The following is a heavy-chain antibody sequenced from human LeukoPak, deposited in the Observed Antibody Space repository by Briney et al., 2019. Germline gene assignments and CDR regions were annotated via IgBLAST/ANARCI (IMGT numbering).Heavy chain of an antibody. J-gene: IGHJ4*02. Sequence: GGSLRLSCAASGFTFSSYAMSWVRQAPGKGLEWVSAISGSGSTYYADSVKGRFTISRDSSKNTLYLQMNSLRAEDTAVYHCAKQYSSSWHYFDYWGQGTLVTVSS. CDR2: ISGSGST. CDR1: GFTFSSYA. V-gene: IGHV3-23*01. CDR3: AKQYSSSWHYFDY. D-gene: IGHD6-13*01.